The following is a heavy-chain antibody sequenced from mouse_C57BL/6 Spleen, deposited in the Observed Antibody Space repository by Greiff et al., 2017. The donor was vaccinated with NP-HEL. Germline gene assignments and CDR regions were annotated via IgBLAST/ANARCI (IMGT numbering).Heavy chain of an antibody. CDR1: GYTFTDYN. J-gene: IGHJ3*01. CDR3: ARRDYYGPTWFAY. CDR2: INPNNGGT. D-gene: IGHD1-2*01. V-gene: IGHV1-18*01. Sequence: EVQLQQSGPELVKPGASVKIPCKASGYTFTDYNMDWVKQSHGKSLEWIGDINPNNGGTNYNQKFKGKATLTVDTSSSTAYMELRSLTSEDTAVYYCARRDYYGPTWFAYWGQGTLVTVSA.